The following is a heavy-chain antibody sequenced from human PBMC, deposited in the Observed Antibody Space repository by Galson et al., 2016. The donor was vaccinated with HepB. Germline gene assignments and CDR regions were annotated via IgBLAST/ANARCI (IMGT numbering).Heavy chain of an antibody. D-gene: IGHD5-12*01. V-gene: IGHV3-21*04. Sequence: SLRLSCAASGFSFSSYGMNWVRQAPGKGLEWVSSISSSSRYIYYADSLKGRFTISRDNAKNSLYLQMNNLRAEDAAVYYCARELATDAFDIWGQGTMVTVSS. CDR2: ISSSSRYI. CDR1: GFSFSSYG. CDR3: ARELATDAFDI. J-gene: IGHJ3*02.